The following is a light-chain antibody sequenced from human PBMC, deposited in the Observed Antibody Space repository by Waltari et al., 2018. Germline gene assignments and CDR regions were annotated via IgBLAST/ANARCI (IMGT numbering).Light chain of an antibody. CDR1: QGISSW. Sequence: DIQMTQSPSSVSASVGDRVTITCRASQGISSWLAWYQKKPGKAPKLLIYGASTLLSGVPSRFSGSGSGTDFTLTISNLQPEDVATYFCQQADSFPHTFGQGTKVEI. V-gene: IGKV1-12*01. J-gene: IGKJ2*01. CDR3: QQADSFPHT. CDR2: GAS.